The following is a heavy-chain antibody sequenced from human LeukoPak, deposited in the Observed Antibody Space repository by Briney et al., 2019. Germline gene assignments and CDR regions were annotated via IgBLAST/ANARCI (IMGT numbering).Heavy chain of an antibody. Sequence: PSETLSLTCAVYGGSFSGYYWSWIRQPPGKGLEWIGEINHSGSTNYNPSLKSRVTISVDTSKNQFSLKLSSVTAADTAVYYCARETRHYDFWSGYLCAFDIWGRGTMVTVSS. CDR3: ARETRHYDFWSGYLCAFDI. CDR1: GGSFSGYY. D-gene: IGHD3-3*01. J-gene: IGHJ3*02. V-gene: IGHV4-34*01. CDR2: INHSGST.